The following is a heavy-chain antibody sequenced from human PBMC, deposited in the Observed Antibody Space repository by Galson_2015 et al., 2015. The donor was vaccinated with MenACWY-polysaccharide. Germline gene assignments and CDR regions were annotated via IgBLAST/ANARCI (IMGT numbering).Heavy chain of an antibody. CDR2: IYWDDDK. CDR3: AHPIFTGWLTEDY. V-gene: IGHV2-5*02. D-gene: IGHD3-9*01. Sequence: PALVKPPQTLTLTCNFSGFSLSRTGVSVGWIRQPPGKALEWLALIYWDDDKRYSPSLRKRLTITMDTSKNQVVPTMTDMDPIDTGTYFCAHPIFTGWLTEDYWGQGIPVTVSS. J-gene: IGHJ4*02. CDR1: GFSLSRTGVS.